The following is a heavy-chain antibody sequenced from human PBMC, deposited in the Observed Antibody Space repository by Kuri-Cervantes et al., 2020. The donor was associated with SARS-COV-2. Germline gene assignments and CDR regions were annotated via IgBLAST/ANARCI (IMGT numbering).Heavy chain of an antibody. V-gene: IGHV1-69*05. J-gene: IGHJ4*02. CDR1: GYTFTSYG. Sequence: SVKVSCKASGYTFTSYGISWVRQAPGQGLEWMGGIIPIFGTANYAQKFQGRVTITTDESTSTAYMELSSLRAEDTAVYYCARSLYCDYWGQGTLVTVSS. CDR3: ARSLYCDY. CDR2: IIPIFGTA.